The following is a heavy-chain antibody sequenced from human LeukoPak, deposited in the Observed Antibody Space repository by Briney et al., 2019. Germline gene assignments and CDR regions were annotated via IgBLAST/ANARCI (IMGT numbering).Heavy chain of an antibody. CDR1: GYAFTGYY. V-gene: IGHV1-2*02. D-gene: IGHD4-17*01. J-gene: IGHJ5*02. Sequence: GASVKVSCKASGYAFTGYYMHWVRQAPGQGLEWMGWINPNSGGTNYAQKFQGRVTMTRDTSVSTAYMELSRLRSDDTAVYYCARGVSGGDYGEGSYNWFDPWGQGTLVTVSS. CDR3: ARGVSGGDYGEGSYNWFDP. CDR2: INPNSGGT.